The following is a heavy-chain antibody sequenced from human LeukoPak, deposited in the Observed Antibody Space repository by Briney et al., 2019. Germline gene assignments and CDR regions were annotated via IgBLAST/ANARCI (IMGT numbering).Heavy chain of an antibody. CDR2: IYYSGST. CDR3: ARYASFRGYSSETNWFDP. CDR1: GGSISSYY. Sequence: KPSETLSLTCTVSGGSISSYYWSWIRQPPGKGLEWIGYIYYSGSTNYNPSLKSRVTISVDTSKSQFSLKLSSVTAADTAVYYCARYASFRGYSSETNWFDPWGQGTLVTVSS. V-gene: IGHV4-59*01. D-gene: IGHD5-18*01. J-gene: IGHJ5*02.